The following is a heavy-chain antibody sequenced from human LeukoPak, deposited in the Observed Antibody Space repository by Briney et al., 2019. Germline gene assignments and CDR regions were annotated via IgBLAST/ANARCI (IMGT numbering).Heavy chain of an antibody. CDR1: GYSFTSYW. CDR3: ARLAPLIPADY. CDR2: IYPGDSDT. V-gene: IGHV5-51*01. Sequence: GESLKTSGKGSGYSFTSYWIGWVRQLPGKDLQWMGIIYPGDSDTRCSPSFQGQVTISADKSISTAYLQWSSLKASDTAMYYCARLAPLIPADYGGQGTLVTVS. J-gene: IGHJ4*02.